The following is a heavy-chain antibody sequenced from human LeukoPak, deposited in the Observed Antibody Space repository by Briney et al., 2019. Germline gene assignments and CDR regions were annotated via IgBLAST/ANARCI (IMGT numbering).Heavy chain of an antibody. CDR1: GYTFTSYG. J-gene: IGHJ4*02. Sequence: ASVKVSCKASGYTFTSYGISWVRQAPGQGLEWMGWISAYNGNTNYAQKLQGRVTITRDTSASTAYMDLSGLRSEDTAVYYCARDHGESYLIDYWGQGTLVTVSS. V-gene: IGHV1-18*01. CDR2: ISAYNGNT. D-gene: IGHD1-26*01. CDR3: ARDHGESYLIDY.